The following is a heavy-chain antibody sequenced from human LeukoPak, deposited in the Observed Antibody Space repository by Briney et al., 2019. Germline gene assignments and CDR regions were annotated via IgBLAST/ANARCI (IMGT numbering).Heavy chain of an antibody. CDR1: GFTFSSYG. CDR3: AKAHYDIWAIDY. CDR2: ISYDGSNK. V-gene: IGHV3-30*18. J-gene: IGHJ4*02. Sequence: QPGGSLRLSCAASGFTFSSYGMHWVRQAPGKGLEWVAVISYDGSNKYYADSVKGRFTISRDNSKNTLYLQMNSLRAEDTAVYYCAKAHYDIWAIDYWGQGTLVTVSS. D-gene: IGHD3-9*01.